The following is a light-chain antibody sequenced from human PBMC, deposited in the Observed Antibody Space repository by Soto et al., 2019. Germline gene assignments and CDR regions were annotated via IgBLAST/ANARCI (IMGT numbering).Light chain of an antibody. V-gene: IGKV3-11*01. J-gene: IGKJ2*01. CDR3: QQSYSTPRT. Sequence: IVLTQSPATLSLSPGKRATLSCRASQNISNYLIWYQQKPGQAPRLLIYDVSNRATGSGSGTDFTLTISSLQPEDFATYYCQQSYSTPRTFGQGTKVDIK. CDR1: QNISNY. CDR2: DVS.